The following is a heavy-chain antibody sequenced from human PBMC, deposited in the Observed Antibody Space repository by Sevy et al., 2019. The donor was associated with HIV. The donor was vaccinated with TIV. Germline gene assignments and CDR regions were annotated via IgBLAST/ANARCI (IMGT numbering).Heavy chain of an antibody. D-gene: IGHD3-22*01. CDR1: GFSFSNYG. Sequence: GGSLRLSCAASGFSFSNYGMPWVRQAPGKGLEWVAVISYHGSNKYYADSVKGRFAISRDNSKNTVYLQMNSLRAEDTAVYYCARRDSSGYYPFDYWGQGTLVTVSS. CDR2: ISYHGSNK. J-gene: IGHJ4*02. CDR3: ARRDSSGYYPFDY. V-gene: IGHV3-30*03.